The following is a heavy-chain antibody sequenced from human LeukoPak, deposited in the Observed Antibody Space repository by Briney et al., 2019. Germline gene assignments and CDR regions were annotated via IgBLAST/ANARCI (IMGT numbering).Heavy chain of an antibody. CDR2: ISGSGGTT. J-gene: IGHJ4*02. V-gene: IGHV3-23*01. CDR1: GFTFSSYA. Sequence: GGSLRLSCAVSGFTFSSYAMSWVRQAPGKGLEWVSTISGSGGTTYYADSVKGRFTISRDNAKNSLYLQMNSLRAEDTAVYYCARVQLAQFEYWGQGTLVTVSS. D-gene: IGHD1-1*01. CDR3: ARVQLAQFEY.